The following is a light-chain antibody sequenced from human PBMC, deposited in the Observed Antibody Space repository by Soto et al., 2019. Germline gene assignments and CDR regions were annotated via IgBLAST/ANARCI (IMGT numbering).Light chain of an antibody. CDR2: GAS. V-gene: IGKV3-20*01. CDR3: QQYGSSRT. J-gene: IGKJ1*01. CDR1: QSVSSSY. Sequence: EIVLTQSPGTLSLSPGERATLSCRASQSVSSSYLAWYQQKPGQAPRLLIYGASSRATGIPGRFSGSGSGTDFTFTISRLEPEDFAVYYCQQYGSSRTFGQGTKVEIK.